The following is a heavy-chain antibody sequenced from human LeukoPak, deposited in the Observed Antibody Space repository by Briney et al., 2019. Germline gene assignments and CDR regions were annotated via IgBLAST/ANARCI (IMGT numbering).Heavy chain of an antibody. CDR3: AGTMISPFDI. V-gene: IGHV3-64*01. D-gene: IGHD3-22*01. CDR1: GFTFSSYA. Sequence: GGSLRLSCAASGFTFSSYAMHWVRQAPGEGLEYVSAISSNGGSTYYANSVKGRFTISRDNSKNTLYLQMGSLRAEDMAVYYCAGTMISPFDIWGQGTMVTVSS. J-gene: IGHJ3*02. CDR2: ISSNGGST.